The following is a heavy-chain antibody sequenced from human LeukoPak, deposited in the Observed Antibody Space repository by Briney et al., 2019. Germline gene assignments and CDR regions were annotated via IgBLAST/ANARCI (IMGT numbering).Heavy chain of an antibody. CDR3: TKAMVGASIFDY. V-gene: IGHV3-30*18. CDR2: ISYDGKNK. D-gene: IGHD1-26*01. J-gene: IGHJ4*02. CDR1: GFTFSSYN. Sequence: GGSLRLSCAAAGFTFSSYNMHWVRQAPGKGLECVASISYDGKNKFYADSVKGRFTISRDNSENTLYLQVNSLRAEDTAVYYCTKAMVGASIFDYWGQGTLVTVSS.